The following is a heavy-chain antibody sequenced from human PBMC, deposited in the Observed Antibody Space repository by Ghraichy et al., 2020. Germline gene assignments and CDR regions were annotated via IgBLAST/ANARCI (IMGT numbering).Heavy chain of an antibody. CDR3: ARGLSSIAARSLLTFDY. CDR1: GYTFTSYY. Sequence: ASVKVSCKASGYTFTSYYMHWVRQAPGQGLEWMGIINPSGGSTSYAQKFQGRVTMTRDTSTSTVYMELSSLRSEDPAVYYCARGLSSIAARSLLTFDYWGQGTLVTVSS. CDR2: INPSGGST. V-gene: IGHV1-46*01. D-gene: IGHD6-6*01. J-gene: IGHJ4*02.